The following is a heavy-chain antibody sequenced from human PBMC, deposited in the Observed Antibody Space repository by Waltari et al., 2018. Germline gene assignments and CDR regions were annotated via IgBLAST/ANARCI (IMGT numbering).Heavy chain of an antibody. V-gene: IGHV4-39*07. D-gene: IGHD3-22*01. CDR3: ARGASSGYYYGKQYYFDY. CDR1: GGSISSSSYY. CDR2: IYYSGST. J-gene: IGHJ4*02. Sequence: QLQLQESGPGLVKPSETLSLTCTVSGGSISSSSYYWGWIRQPPGRGLEWIGSIYYSGSTYYNPSLKSRVTISGDTSKNQLSLKLSSVTAADTAVYYCARGASSGYYYGKQYYFDYWGQGTLVTVSS.